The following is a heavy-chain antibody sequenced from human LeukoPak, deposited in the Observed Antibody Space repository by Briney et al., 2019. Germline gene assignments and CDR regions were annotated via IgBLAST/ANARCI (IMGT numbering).Heavy chain of an antibody. CDR1: GFSLSTSGVG. Sequence: SGPTLVKPTQTLTLTCTFSGFSLSTSGVGVGWIRQPPGKALEWLALIYWDDDKRYSPSLKSRLTITKATSKNQVVLTMTNTDPVDTATYYCAHRGYSGYASSWGQGTLVTVSS. D-gene: IGHD5-12*01. J-gene: IGHJ5*02. CDR2: IYWDDDK. V-gene: IGHV2-5*02. CDR3: AHRGYSGYASS.